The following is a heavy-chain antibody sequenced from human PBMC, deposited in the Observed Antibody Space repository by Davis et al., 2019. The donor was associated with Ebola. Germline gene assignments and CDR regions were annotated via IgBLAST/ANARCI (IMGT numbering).Heavy chain of an antibody. CDR3: SKGGKPYGMDV. Sequence: GESLKISCAASGFPFSNAWMSWVRQVPGKGLEWVGRIKRKADGGTTDYAAPVKGSFTISRDDSKNTLYLQMNSLKTEDTAVYYCSKGGKPYGMDVWGQGITVTVSS. J-gene: IGHJ6*02. CDR1: GFPFSNAW. CDR2: IKRKADGGTT. V-gene: IGHV3-15*01.